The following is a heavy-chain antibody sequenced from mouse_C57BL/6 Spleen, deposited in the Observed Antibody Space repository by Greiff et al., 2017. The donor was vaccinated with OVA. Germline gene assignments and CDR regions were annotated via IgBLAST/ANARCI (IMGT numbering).Heavy chain of an antibody. D-gene: IGHD3-2*02. J-gene: IGHJ3*01. Sequence: EVKVVESGGGLVQPGGSLSLSCAASGFTFTDYYMSWVRQPPGKALEWLGFIRNKANGYTTEYSASVKGRFTISRDNSQSILYLQMNALRAEDSATYYCASRDSSGPFAYWGQGTLVTVSA. CDR3: ASRDSSGPFAY. CDR1: GFTFTDYY. CDR2: IRNKANGYTT. V-gene: IGHV7-3*01.